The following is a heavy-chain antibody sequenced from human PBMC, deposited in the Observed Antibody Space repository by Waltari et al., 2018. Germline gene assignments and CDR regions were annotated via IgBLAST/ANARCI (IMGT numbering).Heavy chain of an antibody. V-gene: IGHV3-48*04. D-gene: IGHD3-10*01. Sequence: EVQLVESGGGLVPPACALRLSCDAPGFTFTKYSMIWVRQAPGKGLEWLSFIRHDSSDIYYADSVEGRFSISRDNAQNSLFLHMNSLRVEDTAVYYCARDWFGETFWGQGTLVTVSS. J-gene: IGHJ4*02. CDR1: GFTFTKYS. CDR3: ARDWFGETF. CDR2: IRHDSSDI.